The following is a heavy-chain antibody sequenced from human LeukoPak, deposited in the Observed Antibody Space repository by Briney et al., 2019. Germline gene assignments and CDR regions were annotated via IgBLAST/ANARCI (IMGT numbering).Heavy chain of an antibody. V-gene: IGHV3-23*01. CDR3: VKGRISEDGLDF. Sequence: GGSQRLSCAASGFTFSRSAMTWARQTPGKGLDWVSSISSSGNTYYADSVKGRFTISRDNSKNMLYLQMNSLRAEDTAVYYCVKGRISEDGLDFWGQGTLVTVSS. J-gene: IGHJ4*02. CDR1: GFTFSRSA. D-gene: IGHD6-13*01. CDR2: ISSSGNT.